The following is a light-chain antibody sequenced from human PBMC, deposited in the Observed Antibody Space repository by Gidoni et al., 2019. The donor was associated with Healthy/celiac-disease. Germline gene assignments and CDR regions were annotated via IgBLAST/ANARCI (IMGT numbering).Light chain of an antibody. CDR1: QSLLHSNGYNY. CDR2: LGS. CDR3: MQALQTPPT. Sequence: DIVMTQSPLSLPVTPGEPASISRRSSQSLLHSNGYNYLDWYLQKPGQSPQLLIYLGSNRASGVPDRFSGSGSGTDFTLKISRVEAEDVGVYYCMQALQTPPTFXQXTKVXIK. V-gene: IGKV2-28*01. J-gene: IGKJ1*01.